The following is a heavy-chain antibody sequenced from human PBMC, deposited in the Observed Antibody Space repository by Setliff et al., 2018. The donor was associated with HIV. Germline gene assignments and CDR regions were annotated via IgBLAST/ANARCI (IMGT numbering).Heavy chain of an antibody. CDR2: ISGSGDST. CDR1: GFTFSSYW. J-gene: IGHJ4*02. V-gene: IGHV3-23*01. Sequence: PGGSLRLSCAASGFTFSSYWMSWVRQAPGKGLEWVSVISGSGDSTFYADSLKGRFTISRDNAKNSLYLQMNSLRAEDTAVYYCARPNYYDSSGSFDYWGQGTLVTVSS. D-gene: IGHD3-22*01. CDR3: ARPNYYDSSGSFDY.